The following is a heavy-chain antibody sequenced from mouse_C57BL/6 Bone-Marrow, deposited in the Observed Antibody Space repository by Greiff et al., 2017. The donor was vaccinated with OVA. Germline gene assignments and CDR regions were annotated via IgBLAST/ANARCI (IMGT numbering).Heavy chain of an antibody. CDR3: ARGDVWFAY. D-gene: IGHD3-3*01. V-gene: IGHV1-82*01. CDR1: GYAFRRSW. Sequence: VQLQESGPELVKPGASVKLSCKASGYAFRRSWMHWVNPRPGKGLEWIGRIYPGDGDTNYNGKFKGKATLTADKSSSTAYMQLSSLTSEDSAVYFCARGDVWFAYWGQGTLVTVSA. CDR2: IYPGDGDT. J-gene: IGHJ3*01.